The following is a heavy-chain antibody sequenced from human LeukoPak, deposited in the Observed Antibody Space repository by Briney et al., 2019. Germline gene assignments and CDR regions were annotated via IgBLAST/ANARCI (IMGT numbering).Heavy chain of an antibody. CDR1: GFTFDDYA. D-gene: IGHD5-18*01. CDR3: AKDIGLGYSYGPGAFDI. V-gene: IGHV3-9*01. J-gene: IGHJ3*02. CDR2: ISWNSGSI. Sequence: GGSLRLSCAASGFTFDDYAMHWVRQAPGKGLEWVSGISWNSGSIGYADSVKGRFTISRDNAKNSLYLQMNSLRAEDTALYYCAKDIGLGYSYGPGAFDIWGQGTMVTVCS.